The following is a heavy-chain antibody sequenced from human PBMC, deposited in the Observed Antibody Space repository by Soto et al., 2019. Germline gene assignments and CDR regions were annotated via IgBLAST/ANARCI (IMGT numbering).Heavy chain of an antibody. V-gene: IGHV4-34*01. Sequence: SETLSLTCAVYGGSFSGYYWSWIHQPPGKGLEWIGEINHSGSTNYNPSLKSRVTISVDTSKNQFSLKLSSVTAADTAVYYCARGYGGNPVTPNCLDYWGQGTLVTVSS. CDR2: INHSGST. D-gene: IGHD2-15*01. CDR1: GGSFSGYY. CDR3: ARGYGGNPVTPNCLDY. J-gene: IGHJ4*02.